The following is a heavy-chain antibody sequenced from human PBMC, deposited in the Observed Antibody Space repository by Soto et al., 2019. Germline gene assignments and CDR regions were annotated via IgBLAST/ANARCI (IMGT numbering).Heavy chain of an antibody. Sequence: QVRLQESGPGLVKPSQTLSLSCTVSGGSISSGTYYWSWIRQHPGKGLEWIGHIYYSGSTYYTPSLKGRVTVSVDPSKDQFSLKLSSVTAANTAVYYCARSGSGSYAGNLYHCGQGTLVTVLS. CDR2: IYYSGST. CDR1: GGSISSGTYY. V-gene: IGHV4-31*03. J-gene: IGHJ5*02. D-gene: IGHD1-26*01. CDR3: ARSGSGSYAGNLYH.